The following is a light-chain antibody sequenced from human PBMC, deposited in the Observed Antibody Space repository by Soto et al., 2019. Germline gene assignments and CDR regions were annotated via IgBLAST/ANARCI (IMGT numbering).Light chain of an antibody. J-gene: IGLJ1*01. CDR2: NNN. Sequence: QSVLTQPPSASGTPGQRVTISCSGSSSNIGSNTVNWYQQLPGTAPKLLIYNNNQRPSGVPDRFSGSKSGTSASLAISGLQSEDEAAYYCAAWDDSLNGLVFGTGTKVTV. CDR3: AAWDDSLNGLV. CDR1: SSNIGSNT. V-gene: IGLV1-44*01.